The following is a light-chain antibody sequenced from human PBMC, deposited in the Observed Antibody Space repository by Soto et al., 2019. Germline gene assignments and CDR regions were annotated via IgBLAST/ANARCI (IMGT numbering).Light chain of an antibody. J-gene: IGKJ1*01. CDR2: DAS. V-gene: IGKV3-11*01. CDR3: QQRSHWPT. Sequence: DIVLTQSPATLSLSPGDRATLSCRASQTVNTSLAWYQQKPGQAPRLLIYDASNRATDIPARFSASGSGTDFTLTISSLEPEDFAVYYCQQRSHWPTFDQGTKVEIK. CDR1: QTVNTS.